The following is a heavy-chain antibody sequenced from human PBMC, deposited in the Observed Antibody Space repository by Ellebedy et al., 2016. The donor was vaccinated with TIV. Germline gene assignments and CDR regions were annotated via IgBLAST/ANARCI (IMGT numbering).Heavy chain of an antibody. CDR1: GFTFRNYG. D-gene: IGHD3-16*02. V-gene: IGHV3-30*03. CDR2: ISYDEKNK. J-gene: IGHJ4*02. CDR3: ARDPDELYFRGDYRAFYCDF. Sequence: GESLKISXAASGFTFRNYGMHWVRQAPGKGLEWVAIISYDEKNKVYADSVKGRFTVSRDNSKNTLYLQMDSLTTEDTAVYYCARDPDELYFRGDYRAFYCDFWGQGTLVTVSS.